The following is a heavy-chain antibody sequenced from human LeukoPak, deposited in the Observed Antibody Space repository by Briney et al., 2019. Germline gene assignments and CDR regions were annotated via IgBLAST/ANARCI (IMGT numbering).Heavy chain of an antibody. CDR1: GFTFSSYW. J-gene: IGHJ2*01. V-gene: IGHV3-7*01. Sequence: PGGSLRLSCAASGFTFSSYWMSWVRQAPGKGLEWVANIKQDGSEKYYVDSVKGRFTISRDNAKNSLYLQMNSLRAEDTAVYYCASPRFVSRWNYDGRDWYFDLWGRGTLVTVSS. CDR3: ASPRFVSRWNYDGRDWYFDL. CDR2: IKQDGSEK. D-gene: IGHD1-7*01.